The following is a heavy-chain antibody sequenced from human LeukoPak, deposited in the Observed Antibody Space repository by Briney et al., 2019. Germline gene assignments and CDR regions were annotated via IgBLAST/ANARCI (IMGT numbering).Heavy chain of an antibody. CDR1: GYSFTTYW. V-gene: IGHV5-51*01. CDR2: IYPGDSDT. CDR3: ARHGGGYCRSTSCYLFDP. J-gene: IGHJ5*02. D-gene: IGHD2-2*01. Sequence: GESLQISFKASGYSFTTYWIGWVRRMPGKGLEWMGIIYPGDSDTRYSPSFQGQVTISADKSISTASLQSSSLQASDTAMYYCARHGGGYCRSTSCYLFDPWGQGTLVTVSS.